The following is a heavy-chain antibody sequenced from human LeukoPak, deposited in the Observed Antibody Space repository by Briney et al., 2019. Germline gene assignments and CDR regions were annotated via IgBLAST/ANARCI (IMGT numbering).Heavy chain of an antibody. Sequence: SETLSLTCAVYGESFSGYYWSWIRQPPGKGLEWIGEINHSGSTNYDPSLKSRVTISVDTSKNQFSLKLSSVTAADTAVYYCARGLRNGLGYWGQGTLVTVSS. V-gene: IGHV4-34*01. CDR1: GESFSGYY. CDR2: INHSGST. D-gene: IGHD2-8*01. CDR3: ARGLRNGLGY. J-gene: IGHJ4*02.